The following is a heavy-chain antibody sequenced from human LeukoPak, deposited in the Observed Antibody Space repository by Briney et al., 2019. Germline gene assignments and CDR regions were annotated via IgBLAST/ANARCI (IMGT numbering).Heavy chain of an antibody. D-gene: IGHD2-21*01. J-gene: IGHJ4*02. CDR1: GYTFTSHY. CDR2: INPSGGST. CDR3: ARDRGDDGVDY. Sequence: ASVKVSCKASGYTFTSHYMHWVRQAPGQGLEWMGIINPSGGSTSYAQKFQGRVTMTRDMSTSTVYMELSSLRSEDTAVYYRARDRGDDGVDYWGQGTLVTVSS. V-gene: IGHV1-46*01.